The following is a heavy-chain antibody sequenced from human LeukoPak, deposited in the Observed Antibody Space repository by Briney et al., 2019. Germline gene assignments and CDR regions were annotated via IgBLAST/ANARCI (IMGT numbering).Heavy chain of an antibody. D-gene: IGHD6-6*01. CDR1: GYIFTGQD. CDR3: ASYPRYSSSPPFDY. CDR2: INPNTGGT. J-gene: IGHJ4*02. Sequence: ASVKVSCKASGYIFTGQDMHWVRQAPGQGLEWMGWINPNTGGTHYAQRFQGRATMTRDTSISTAYMELRSLRSDDTAVYYCASYPRYSSSPPFDYWGQGTLVTVSS. V-gene: IGHV1-2*02.